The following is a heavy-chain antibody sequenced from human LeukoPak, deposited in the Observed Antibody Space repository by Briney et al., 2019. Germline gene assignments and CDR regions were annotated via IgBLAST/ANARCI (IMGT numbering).Heavy chain of an antibody. D-gene: IGHD2-8*01. CDR3: AKRTYCTNGVCPRALDY. Sequence: GGSLRLSCAASGFTFSSYGMHWARQAPGKGLEWLAVISYDGSNKFYADSVKGRFTISRDNSKNTLYLQMNSLRFDDTAVYHCAKRTYCTNGVCPRALDYWGQGALVTVSS. CDR2: ISYDGSNK. V-gene: IGHV3-30*18. J-gene: IGHJ4*02. CDR1: GFTFSSYG.